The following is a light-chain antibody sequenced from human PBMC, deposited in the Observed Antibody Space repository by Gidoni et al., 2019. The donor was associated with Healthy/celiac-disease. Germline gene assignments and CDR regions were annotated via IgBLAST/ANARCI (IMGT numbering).Light chain of an antibody. CDR3: QQYYSTPWT. CDR1: QSVLYSSNNKNY. J-gene: IGKJ1*01. Sequence: DIGMTQSPDSLDVSLGERATINCKSSQSVLYSSNNKNYLTWYQQKPGQPPKLLIYWASPRESGVPDRFSGSGSGTDFTLTISSLQAEDVAVYYCQQYYSTPWTFXXXTKVEIK. V-gene: IGKV4-1*01. CDR2: WAS.